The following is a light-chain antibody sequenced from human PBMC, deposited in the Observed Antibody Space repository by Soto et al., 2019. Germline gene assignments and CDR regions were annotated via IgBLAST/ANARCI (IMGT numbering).Light chain of an antibody. V-gene: IGKV3-15*01. J-gene: IGKJ1*01. CDR2: RAS. CDR1: QNIYSN. Sequence: RVMTESRATLSLSPGERATFSCRASQNIYSNIAWYQQRPGQAPRLLIYRASTRATGVPARFSGSGSGTEFTLTISSLQSEDFAVYSCLQYHNLWAFAQGTKVDVK. CDR3: LQYHNLWA.